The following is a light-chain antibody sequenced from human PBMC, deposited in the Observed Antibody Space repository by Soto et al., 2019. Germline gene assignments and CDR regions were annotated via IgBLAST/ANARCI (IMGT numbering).Light chain of an antibody. V-gene: IGKV3-20*01. J-gene: IGKJ4*02. CDR3: QQYFNSPLT. CDR1: QSVGSSY. CDR2: ASS. Sequence: EVVLTQSPGTLSLSPGERATLSCRASQSVGSSYLAWYQQKPGQAPRLLIYASSNRTNGIPDRFSGSGSRTAVTLTISTLDPADFALYFCQQYFNSPLTFGGGIRVDI.